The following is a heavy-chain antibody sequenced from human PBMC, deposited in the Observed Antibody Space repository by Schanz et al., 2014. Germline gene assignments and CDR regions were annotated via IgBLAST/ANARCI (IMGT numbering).Heavy chain of an antibody. D-gene: IGHD4-17*01. CDR1: GFTFSNYD. J-gene: IGHJ4*02. CDR2: IGPASDP. CDR3: VRDTDYHFDY. Sequence: VQLVESGGGLVQPGGSLRLSCAASGFTFSNYDMHWVRQAIGKGLEWVSGIGPASDPYYAGSMKGRFTISRDNAKNALYLQMNSLRAEDTAVYYCVRDTDYHFDYWGQGTLVTVSS. V-gene: IGHV3-13*05.